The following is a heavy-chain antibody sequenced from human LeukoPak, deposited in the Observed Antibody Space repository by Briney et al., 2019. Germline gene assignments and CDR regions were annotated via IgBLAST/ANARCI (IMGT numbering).Heavy chain of an antibody. CDR1: GYTFTSYA. CDR2: MNAGNGNT. CDR3: ARGGYSSSWSKGEYFQF. Sequence: GASVKVSCKASGYTFTSYAMHWVRQAPGQRLEWMGWMNAGNGNTKYSQKFQGRVIITRDTSASTAYMELSSLRAEDTAVYYCARGGYSSSWSKGEYFQFWGQGTLVTVSS. V-gene: IGHV1-3*01. D-gene: IGHD6-13*01. J-gene: IGHJ1*01.